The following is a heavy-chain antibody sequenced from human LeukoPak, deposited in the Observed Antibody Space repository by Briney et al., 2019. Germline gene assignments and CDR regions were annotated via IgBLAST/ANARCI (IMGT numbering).Heavy chain of an antibody. Sequence: PGGSLRLSCAASGFTFSSYGMNWVRQAPGQGLEWVSYISSTSGTIYYADSVKGRFTISRDNAKTSLFLQMDSLRDEDTAVYYCAKDPTWIQLWSTPDYWGQGTLVTVSS. CDR1: GFTFSSYG. D-gene: IGHD5-18*01. CDR2: ISSTSGTI. J-gene: IGHJ4*02. CDR3: AKDPTWIQLWSTPDY. V-gene: IGHV3-48*02.